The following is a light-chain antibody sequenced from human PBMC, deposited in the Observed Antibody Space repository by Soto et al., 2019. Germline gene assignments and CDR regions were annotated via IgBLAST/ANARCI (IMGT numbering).Light chain of an antibody. CDR1: QSVGNN. J-gene: IGKJ4*01. CDR3: QQYGDWTRT. V-gene: IGKV3-15*01. CDR2: ATS. Sequence: EIVVTQSPATLSVSPGERATLSCRASQSVGNNFAWYQQKPGQAPRLLIFATSTRATGVPARFSGSGSGTEFTRTISSLQSADFSVYYCQQYGDWTRTFGGGAKVVIE.